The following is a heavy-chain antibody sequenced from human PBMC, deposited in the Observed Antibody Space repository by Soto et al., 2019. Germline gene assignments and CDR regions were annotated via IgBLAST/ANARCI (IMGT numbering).Heavy chain of an antibody. Sequence: ASVKVSCKASGYTFTSYGISWVRQAPGQGLEWMGWISAYNGNTNYAQKFQGRVTMTEDTSTDTAYMELSSLRSEDTAVYYCATVEYSSGWFYYWGQGTLVTVSS. CDR1: GYTFTSYG. D-gene: IGHD6-19*01. CDR2: ISAYNGNT. CDR3: ATVEYSSGWFYY. V-gene: IGHV1-18*01. J-gene: IGHJ4*02.